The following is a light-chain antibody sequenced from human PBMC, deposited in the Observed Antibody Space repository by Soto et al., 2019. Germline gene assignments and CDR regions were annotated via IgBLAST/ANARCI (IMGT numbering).Light chain of an antibody. J-gene: IGLJ1*01. CDR3: CSYAGGFYV. Sequence: QSALTQPPSASGSPGQSVTISCTGTSSDVGNYNFVSWFQQHPGKAPKLMIYEVNKRPSGVPARFSGSKSGNTASLTVSGLQAEDEADYYCCSYAGGFYVFGSGTKVTV. CDR1: SSDVGNYNF. CDR2: EVN. V-gene: IGLV2-8*01.